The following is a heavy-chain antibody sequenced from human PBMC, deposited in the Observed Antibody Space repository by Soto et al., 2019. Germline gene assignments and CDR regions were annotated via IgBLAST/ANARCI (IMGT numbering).Heavy chain of an antibody. CDR1: GFTFSTYW. J-gene: IGHJ6*04. Sequence: QLVESGGGLVQPGGSLRLSCAASGFTFSTYWMSWVRQAPGKGLEWVANIKQDGSEKYYVDSVKGRFTISRDNAKNSLYLQMNSLRAEDTAVYYCARDDALRFSGVWGKGTTVTVSS. V-gene: IGHV3-7*01. CDR3: ARDDALRFSGV. D-gene: IGHD3-3*01. CDR2: IKQDGSEK.